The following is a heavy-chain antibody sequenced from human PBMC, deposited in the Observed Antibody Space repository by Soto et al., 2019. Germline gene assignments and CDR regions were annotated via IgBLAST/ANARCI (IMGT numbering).Heavy chain of an antibody. Sequence: SETLSLTCTVSGGSVSSGSYYWSWIRQPPGKGLEWIGYIYYSGSTNYNPSLKSRVTISVDTSKNQFSLKLSSVTAADTAVYYCASGAMVTRDAFDIWGQGTMVTVSS. J-gene: IGHJ3*02. CDR1: GGSVSSGSYY. CDR3: ASGAMVTRDAFDI. CDR2: IYYSGST. D-gene: IGHD5-18*01. V-gene: IGHV4-61*01.